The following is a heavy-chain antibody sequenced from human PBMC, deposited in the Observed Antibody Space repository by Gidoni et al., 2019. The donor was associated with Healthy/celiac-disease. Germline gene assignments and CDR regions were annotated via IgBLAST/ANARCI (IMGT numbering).Heavy chain of an antibody. CDR2: ISYDGSNK. J-gene: IGHJ4*02. CDR1: GFPFSSYA. D-gene: IGHD3-9*01. V-gene: IGHV3-30-3*01. CDR3: AGYDRGILTYFDY. Sequence: QVQLVESGGGVVQPGRSLRLSCAASGFPFSSYAMHWVRQAPGKGLEWVAVISYDGSNKYYADSVKGRFTISRDNSKNTLYLQMNSLRAEDTAVYYCAGYDRGILTYFDYWGQGTLVTVSS.